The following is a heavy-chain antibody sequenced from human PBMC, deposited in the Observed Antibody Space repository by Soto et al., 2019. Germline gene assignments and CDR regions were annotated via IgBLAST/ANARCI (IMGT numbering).Heavy chain of an antibody. J-gene: IGHJ5*02. CDR1: GLTFSGDA. D-gene: IGHD3-3*01. CDR3: AKGPHLRFLEWLLNSNWFDP. CDR2: ISGSGGST. Sequence: RISGAASGLTFSGDAMSWVRQAPGKGLEWVSAISGSGGSTYYADSVKGRFTISRDNSKNTLYLQMNSLRAEDTAVYYCAKGPHLRFLEWLLNSNWFDPWGQGTLVTVSS. V-gene: IGHV3-23*01.